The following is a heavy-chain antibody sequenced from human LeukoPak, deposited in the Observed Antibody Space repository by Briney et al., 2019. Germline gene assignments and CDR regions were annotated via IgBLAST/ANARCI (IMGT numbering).Heavy chain of an antibody. Sequence: ASVKVSCKASGYTFTSYGISWVRQAPGQGLEWMGWISAYNGNTNYAQKLQGRVTMTTDTSKSTAYMELRSLRSDDTAVYYCARDRDAAAYCGGDCYVAFDIWGQGTMVTVSS. J-gene: IGHJ3*02. V-gene: IGHV1-18*01. CDR2: ISAYNGNT. CDR3: ARDRDAAAYCGGDCYVAFDI. D-gene: IGHD2-21*01. CDR1: GYTFTSYG.